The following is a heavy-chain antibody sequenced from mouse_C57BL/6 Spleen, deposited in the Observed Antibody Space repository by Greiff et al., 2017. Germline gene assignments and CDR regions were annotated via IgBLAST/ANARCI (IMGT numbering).Heavy chain of an antibody. CDR2: INPSNGGT. CDR3: ARSAYDYDGYYYAMDY. D-gene: IGHD2-4*01. Sequence: VQLQQPGTELVKPGASVKLSCKASGYTFTSYWMHWVKQRPGQGLEWIGNINPSNGGTNYNEKFKIKATLTVDKSSSTAYMQLSSLTSEDSAVYYCARSAYDYDGYYYAMDYWGQGTSVTVSS. J-gene: IGHJ4*01. CDR1: GYTFTSYW. V-gene: IGHV1-53*01.